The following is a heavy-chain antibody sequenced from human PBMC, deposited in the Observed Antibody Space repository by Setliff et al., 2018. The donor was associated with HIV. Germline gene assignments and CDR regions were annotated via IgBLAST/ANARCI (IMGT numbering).Heavy chain of an antibody. V-gene: IGHV1-46*01. D-gene: IGHD6-6*01. CDR2: INPSGGST. CDR1: GYLFTSYY. Sequence: ASVKVSCKASGYLFTSYYMHWVRQAPGQGLEWMGIINPSGGSTSYAQKFQGRVTMTRDTSTSTVYMELSSLRSEDTAVYYCARGGSSSRYYYYYMDVWGKGTTVTVSS. CDR3: ARGGSSSRYYYYYMDV. J-gene: IGHJ6*03.